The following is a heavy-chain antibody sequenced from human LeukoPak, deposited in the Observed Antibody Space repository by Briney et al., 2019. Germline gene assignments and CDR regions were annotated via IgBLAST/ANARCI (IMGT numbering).Heavy chain of an antibody. V-gene: IGHV1-46*01. CDR1: GYTFTSYY. D-gene: IGHD4-23*01. CDR2: INPSGGST. CDR3: ARPVGGKNWFDP. J-gene: IGHJ5*02. Sequence: ASVKVSCMASGYTFTSYYMRWVRQAPGQGLEWMGIINPSGGSTSYAQKFQGRVTMTRDTSTSTVYMELSSLRAEDTAVYYCARPVGGKNWFDPWGQGTLVTVSS.